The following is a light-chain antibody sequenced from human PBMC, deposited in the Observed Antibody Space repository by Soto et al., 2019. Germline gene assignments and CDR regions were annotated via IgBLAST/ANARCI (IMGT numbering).Light chain of an antibody. Sequence: LYPRERATLACRSSQSVSSSYLAWYQQKPGQAPRLLIYGASSRATGIPDRFSGSGSGTDFTLTISSLEPEDFAVYYCQQRSDWPTFGQGTKVDIK. CDR3: QQRSDWPT. CDR1: QSVSSSY. V-gene: IGKV3D-20*02. J-gene: IGKJ2*01. CDR2: GAS.